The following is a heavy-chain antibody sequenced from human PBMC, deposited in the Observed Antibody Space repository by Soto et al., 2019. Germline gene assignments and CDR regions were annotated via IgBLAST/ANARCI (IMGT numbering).Heavy chain of an antibody. D-gene: IGHD3-10*01. CDR2: INVYNGNT. Sequence: QVQLVQSGGEVKKPGASVKVSCKASGYTFTNYGISWVRQSSGQGLEWMGWINVYNGNTKYAQKVQGRVTMTTDTSTSTAYMELRSLRSDDTAVYYCARGVGSGSYYNQYIWFDPWGQGTLVTVSS. V-gene: IGHV1-18*01. CDR1: GYTFTNYG. CDR3: ARGVGSGSYYNQYIWFDP. J-gene: IGHJ5*02.